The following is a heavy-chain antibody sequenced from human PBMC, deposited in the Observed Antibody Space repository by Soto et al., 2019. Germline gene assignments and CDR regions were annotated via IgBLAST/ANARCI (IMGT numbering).Heavy chain of an antibody. D-gene: IGHD2-15*01. J-gene: IGHJ4*02. Sequence: QVQLQESGPGLVKPSETLSLTCTVSGGSIGSYYWSWIRQPPGKGLEWIGYIYYSGSTNYNPSLKSRVTISVDTSKNQFSLKLSSVTAADTTVYYCARVGYCSGGSCYWDFDYWGQGTLVTVSS. CDR3: ARVGYCSGGSCYWDFDY. V-gene: IGHV4-59*01. CDR1: GGSIGSYY. CDR2: IYYSGST.